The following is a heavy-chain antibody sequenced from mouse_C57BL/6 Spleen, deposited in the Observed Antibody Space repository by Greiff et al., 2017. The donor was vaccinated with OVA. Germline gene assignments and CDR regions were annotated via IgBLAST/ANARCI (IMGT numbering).Heavy chain of an antibody. Sequence: EVQLQQSGPELVKPGASVKIPCKASGYTFTDYNMDWVKQSHGKSLEWIGDINPNNGGTIYNQKFKGKATLTVDKSSSTAYMELRSLTSEDTAVYYGARSSTVGAPYDMDYWGQGNSVNVAS. J-gene: IGHJ4*01. CDR2: INPNNGGT. CDR3: ARSSTVGAPYDMDY. CDR1: GYTFTDYN. V-gene: IGHV1-18*01. D-gene: IGHD1-1*01.